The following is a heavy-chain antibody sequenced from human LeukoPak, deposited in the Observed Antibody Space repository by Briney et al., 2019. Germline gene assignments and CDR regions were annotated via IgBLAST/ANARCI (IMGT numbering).Heavy chain of an antibody. CDR2: INPNSGGT. J-gene: IGHJ5*02. V-gene: IGHV1-2*02. Sequence: ASVKVSCKASGYTFTGYYMHWVRQAPGQGLEWMGWINPNSGGTNYAQKFQGRVTMTRDTSISTAYMELSRLRSDDTAVYYCARDGCSSTSCYLGNWFDPWGQGTLVTVYS. CDR1: GYTFTGYY. CDR3: ARDGCSSTSCYLGNWFDP. D-gene: IGHD2-2*01.